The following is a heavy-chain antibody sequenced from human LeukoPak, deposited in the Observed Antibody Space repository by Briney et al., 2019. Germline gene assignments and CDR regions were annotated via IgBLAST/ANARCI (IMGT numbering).Heavy chain of an antibody. Sequence: SETLSLTCTVSGGSMSPYHWGWIRQPPGKGLEWTGYIYYSGSTNYNPSLTSRVTISVDTSKNQFSLTLSSVTAADTAIYYCARAVSGRLDSWGQGTLVTVSS. CDR2: IYYSGST. CDR3: ARAVSGRLDS. CDR1: GGSMSPYH. D-gene: IGHD6-19*01. J-gene: IGHJ4*02. V-gene: IGHV4-59*08.